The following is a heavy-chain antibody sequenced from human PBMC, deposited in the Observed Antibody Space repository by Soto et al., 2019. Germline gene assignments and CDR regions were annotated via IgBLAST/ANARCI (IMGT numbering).Heavy chain of an antibody. D-gene: IGHD4-17*01. J-gene: IGHJ6*02. CDR1: GYTFTSYD. Sequence: GASVKVSCKASGYTFTSYDINWVRQATGQGLEWMGWMNPNSGNTGYAQKFQGRVTMTRNTSISTAYMELSSLRSEDTAVYYCARGYGGPGHYYYYGMDVWGQGTTVTVSS. CDR3: ARGYGGPGHYYYYGMDV. CDR2: MNPNSGNT. V-gene: IGHV1-8*01.